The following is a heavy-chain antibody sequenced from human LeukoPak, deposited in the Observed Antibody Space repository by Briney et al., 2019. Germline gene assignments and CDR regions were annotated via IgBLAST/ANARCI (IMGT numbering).Heavy chain of an antibody. Sequence: GGSLSLSCAASGFSFSNAYMSWVRQAPGKGLEWVGRIENRGAGGTIDYAAPVKGRFIISRDDSKNTLYLQMNSLKTEDTAVYYCATERRAATDFDYWGQGTLVTVSS. J-gene: IGHJ4*02. CDR1: GFSFSNAY. CDR2: IENRGAGGTI. D-gene: IGHD6-13*01. V-gene: IGHV3-15*04. CDR3: ATERRAATDFDY.